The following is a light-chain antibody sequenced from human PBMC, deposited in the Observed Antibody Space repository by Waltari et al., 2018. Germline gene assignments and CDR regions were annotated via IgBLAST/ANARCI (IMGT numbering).Light chain of an antibody. V-gene: IGLV8-61*01. J-gene: IGLJ3*02. Sequence: QTVVTQEPSLSVSPGGTVTLPCALSSGSLSTTSSAPWYQQTPGQAPRTLVYKANARPSGVPDRFSGSILGNTAALTITGAQADDESDYYCALYMGSGIWVFGGGTRLTVL. CDR1: SGSLSTTSS. CDR3: ALYMGSGIWV. CDR2: KAN.